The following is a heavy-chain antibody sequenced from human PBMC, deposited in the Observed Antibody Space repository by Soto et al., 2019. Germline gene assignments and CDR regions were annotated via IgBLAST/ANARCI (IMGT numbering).Heavy chain of an antibody. V-gene: IGHV1-8*01. Sequence: ASVKVSCKASGYTFTSYDINWVRQATGQGLEWMGWMNPNSGNTGYAQKFQGRVTMTRNTSISTAYMELSSLRSEDTAVYYCARGLGYYYGSGSYSPFDYWGQGTLVTVSS. CDR2: MNPNSGNT. D-gene: IGHD3-10*01. CDR1: GYTFTSYD. CDR3: ARGLGYYYGSGSYSPFDY. J-gene: IGHJ4*02.